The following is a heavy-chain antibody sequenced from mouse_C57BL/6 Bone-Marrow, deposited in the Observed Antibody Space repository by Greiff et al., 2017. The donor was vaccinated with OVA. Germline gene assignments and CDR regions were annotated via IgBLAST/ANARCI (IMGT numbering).Heavy chain of an antibody. V-gene: IGHV8-12*01. J-gene: IGHJ1*03. CDR3: ARRGGDYYGSSYAWYFDV. Sequence: QVTLKESGPGILQSSQTLSLTCSFSGFSLSTSGMGVSWIRQPSGKGLEWLAHIYWDDDKRYNPSLKSRLTISKDTSRNQVFLKITSVDTADTATYYCARRGGDYYGSSYAWYFDVWGTGTTVTVSS. D-gene: IGHD1-1*01. CDR2: IYWDDDK. CDR1: GFSLSTSGMG.